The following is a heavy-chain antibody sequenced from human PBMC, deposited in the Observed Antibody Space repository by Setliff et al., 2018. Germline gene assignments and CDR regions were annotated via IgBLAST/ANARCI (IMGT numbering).Heavy chain of an antibody. CDR3: ARDWAPFGSYYGSGSYFDY. Sequence: PGGSLRLSCAASGFTFSSFWMHWVRQAPGKGLVWVSRIKSDGSSTTYADSVKGRFTISRDNAKNTLYLQMNGLRAEDTALYHCARDWAPFGSYYGSGSYFDYWGQGTLVTVS. CDR1: GFTFSSFW. CDR2: IKSDGSST. V-gene: IGHV3-74*01. D-gene: IGHD3-10*01. J-gene: IGHJ4*02.